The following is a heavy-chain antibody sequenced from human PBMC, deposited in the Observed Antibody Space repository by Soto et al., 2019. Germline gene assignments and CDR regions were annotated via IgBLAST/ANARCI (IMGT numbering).Heavy chain of an antibody. D-gene: IGHD3-22*01. Sequence: PSETLSLTCTVSGGSISSYYWSWIRQPPGKGLEWIGYIYYSGSTNYNPSLKSRVTISVDTSKNQFSLKLSSVTAADTAVYYCAKEMTYYYYSSGYSWFDPWGQGTLVTVAS. CDR2: IYYSGST. J-gene: IGHJ5*02. CDR1: GGSISSYY. CDR3: AKEMTYYYYSSGYSWFDP. V-gene: IGHV4-59*01.